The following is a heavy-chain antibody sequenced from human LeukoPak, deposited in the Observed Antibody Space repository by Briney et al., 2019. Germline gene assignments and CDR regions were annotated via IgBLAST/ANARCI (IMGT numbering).Heavy chain of an antibody. J-gene: IGHJ5*02. V-gene: IGHV1-46*01. Sequence: ASVKVSCKASGYTFTSXXMHWVRQAPGQGLEWXXXXXXXXXXTSXXQXXXXXXXXTXXXSTXTVYMELSSLRSEDTAVYYCARAAXNYCSGGSCPHNWFDPWGQGTLVTVSS. CDR3: ARAAXNYCSGGSCPHNWFDP. CDR1: GYTFTSXX. CDR2: XXXXXXXT. D-gene: IGHD2-15*01.